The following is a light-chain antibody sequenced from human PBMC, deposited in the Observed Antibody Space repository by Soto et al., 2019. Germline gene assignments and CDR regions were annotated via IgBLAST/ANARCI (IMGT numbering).Light chain of an antibody. CDR3: QQSFTTPRT. Sequence: DIQMTQSPSSLSASVGDRVTITCRASQGISNFLAWYQQRPGKPPQLLVFSASTLHSGVPSRFSGSGSGTDFTLTITSLQPEDFATYYCQQSFTTPRTFGQGTKVEIK. CDR1: QGISNF. V-gene: IGKV1-27*01. CDR2: SAS. J-gene: IGKJ1*01.